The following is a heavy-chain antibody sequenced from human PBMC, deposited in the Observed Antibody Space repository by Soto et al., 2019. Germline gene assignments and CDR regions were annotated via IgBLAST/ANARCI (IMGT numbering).Heavy chain of an antibody. V-gene: IGHV3-23*01. D-gene: IGHD1-1*01. CDR3: AKQMGTWVDTDIDF. Sequence: GGSLRLSCVAPDFSFTHHAMTWVRLPPGKGLQWVAALSHDGGNIYYRDSVRGRFTISRDNSKNTLYLQMHSLKAEDTAVYFCAKQMGTWVDTDIDFWGQGTQLTVSS. CDR1: DFSFTHHA. CDR2: LSHDGGNI. J-gene: IGHJ4*02.